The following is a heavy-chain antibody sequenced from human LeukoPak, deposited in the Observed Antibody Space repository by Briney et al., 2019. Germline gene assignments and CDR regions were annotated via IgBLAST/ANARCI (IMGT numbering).Heavy chain of an antibody. CDR2: IKQDGSEE. CDR1: GFTFSSYW. V-gene: IGHV3-7*01. J-gene: IGHJ5*02. Sequence: GGSLRLSCAASGFTFSSYWMSWVRQAPGKGLEWVANIKQDGSEEYYVDSVKGRFTISRDNAKNSLYLQMNSLRAEDTAAYYCARWRLYNWFDPWGQGTLVAVSS. D-gene: IGHD3-22*01. CDR3: ARWRLYNWFDP.